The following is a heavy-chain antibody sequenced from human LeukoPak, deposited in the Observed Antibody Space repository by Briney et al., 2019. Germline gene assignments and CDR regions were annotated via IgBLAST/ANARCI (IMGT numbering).Heavy chain of an antibody. CDR1: GGSFSGYY. J-gene: IGHJ2*01. D-gene: IGHD3-22*01. CDR3: ARVGYYWYFDL. V-gene: IGHV4-34*01. Sequence: KPSETLSLTCAVYGGSFSGYYWSWIRQPPGKGLEWIGEINHSGSTNYNPSLKSRVTISVGTSKNQFSLKLSSVTAADTAVYYCARVGYYWYFDLWGRGTLVTVSS. CDR2: INHSGST.